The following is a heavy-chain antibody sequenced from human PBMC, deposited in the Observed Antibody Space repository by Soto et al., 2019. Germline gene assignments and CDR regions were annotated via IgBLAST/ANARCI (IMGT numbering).Heavy chain of an antibody. CDR2: IYSCGST. CDR1: GFTVSSNY. Sequence: EVQLVKSGGGLIQPGGSLRLSCAASGFTVSSNYMSWVRQAPGKGLEWVSVIYSCGSTYYADSVKGRFTISRDNSKNTLYLQMNSLRAEDTAVYYCARDPGGGGDCYSVYYYGMDVWGQGTTVTVSS. D-gene: IGHD2-21*02. CDR3: ARDPGGGGDCYSVYYYGMDV. V-gene: IGHV3-66*03. J-gene: IGHJ6*02.